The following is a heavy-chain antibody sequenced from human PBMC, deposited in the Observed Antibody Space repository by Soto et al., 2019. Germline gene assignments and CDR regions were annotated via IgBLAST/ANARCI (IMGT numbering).Heavy chain of an antibody. V-gene: IGHV5-51*01. CDR1: GYGFTSYW. D-gene: IGHD6-19*01. CDR3: ARIDGSGWYGPPDY. CDR2: IYPGDSDT. Sequence: GESLTSYCKGSGYGFTSYWIGGVRQTPGKGLEWMGIIYPGDSDTRYSPSFQGQVTISADKSISTAYLQWSSLKASDTAMYYCARIDGSGWYGPPDYWGQGTLVTVSS. J-gene: IGHJ4*02.